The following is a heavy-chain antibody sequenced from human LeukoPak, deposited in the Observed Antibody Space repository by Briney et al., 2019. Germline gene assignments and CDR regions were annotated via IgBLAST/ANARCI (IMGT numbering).Heavy chain of an antibody. Sequence: SETLSLTCTVSGGSISDHYWSWARQPPGKGLEWIGYIYYSGSANYNPSLASRVTMSVDTSKNQFSLKLNSVTAADTAVYYCARDGGCGSSTGCYPDAFHIWGQGTMVTVSS. CDR2: IYYSGSA. CDR3: ARDGGCGSSTGCYPDAFHI. V-gene: IGHV4-59*11. D-gene: IGHD2-2*01. CDR1: GGSISDHY. J-gene: IGHJ3*02.